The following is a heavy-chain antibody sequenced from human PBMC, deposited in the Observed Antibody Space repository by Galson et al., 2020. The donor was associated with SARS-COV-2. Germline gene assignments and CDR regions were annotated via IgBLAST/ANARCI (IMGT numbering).Heavy chain of an antibody. CDR3: AKDTSEVTGAYYHFDY. D-gene: IGHD1-26*01. V-gene: IGHV3-23*01. J-gene: IGHJ4*02. CDR2: ISIGGDTT. CDR1: GFTFSNFA. Sequence: GESLKISCVASGFTFSNFAMTWPRQAPGKGLEWISTISIGGDTTHYADSVKGRFTISRDNSKNTLSLQMNSLRAEDTSLYYCAKDTSEVTGAYYHFDYWGQGTLVTVSS.